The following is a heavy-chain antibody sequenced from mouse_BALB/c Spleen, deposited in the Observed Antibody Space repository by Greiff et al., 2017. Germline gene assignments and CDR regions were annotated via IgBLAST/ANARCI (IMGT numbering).Heavy chain of an antibody. CDR2: INPSNGRT. J-gene: IGHJ3*01. Sequence: VQLQQPGAELVKPGASVKLSCKASGYTFTSYWMHWVKQRPGQGLEWIGEINPSNGRTNYNEKFKSKATLTVDKSSSTAYMQLSSLTSEDSAVYYCAGYDGYTWFAYWGQGTLVTVSA. V-gene: IGHV1S81*02. D-gene: IGHD2-3*01. CDR1: GYTFTSYW. CDR3: AGYDGYTWFAY.